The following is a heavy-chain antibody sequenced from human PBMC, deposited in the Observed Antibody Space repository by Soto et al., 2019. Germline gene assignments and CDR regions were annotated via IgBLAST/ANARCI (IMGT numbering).Heavy chain of an antibody. D-gene: IGHD1-26*01. J-gene: IGHJ6*02. CDR1: GGTFSSYA. CDR3: ARHPVSGSDADDYGMDV. V-gene: IGHV1-69*12. CDR2: IIPIFGTA. Sequence: QVQLVQSGAEVKKPGSSVKVSCKASGGTFSSYAISWVRQAPGQGLEWMGGIIPIFGTANYAQKFQGRVTITADESTSTAYMELSSLRAEDTAVYYCARHPVSGSDADDYGMDVWGQGTTVTVSS.